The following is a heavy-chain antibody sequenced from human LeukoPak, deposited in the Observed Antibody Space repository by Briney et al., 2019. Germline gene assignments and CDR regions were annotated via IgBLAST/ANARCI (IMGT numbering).Heavy chain of an antibody. D-gene: IGHD3-10*01. Sequence: GGSLRLSCAASGLTFSSHAMSWVRQAPGKGLECVSTISGSRGSTYYADSVKGRFTISRDNSKNTVYLQVNSLRAEDTAVYYCAKYFYDYSYYGMDVWGQGTTVTVSS. CDR3: AKYFYDYSYYGMDV. CDR1: GLTFSSHA. V-gene: IGHV3-23*01. J-gene: IGHJ6*02. CDR2: ISGSRGST.